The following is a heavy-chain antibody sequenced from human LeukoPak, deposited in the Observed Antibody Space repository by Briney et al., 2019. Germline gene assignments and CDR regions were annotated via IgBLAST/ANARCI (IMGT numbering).Heavy chain of an antibody. CDR3: AREGTVTVDLRFDP. Sequence: PGGSLRLSCAASGFTFSSYSMNWVPEAPGKGLEWVSSISSSSSYIYYADSVKGRFTISRDNAKNSLYLQMNSLRAEDTAVYYCAREGTVTVDLRFDPWGQGTLVTVSS. J-gene: IGHJ5*02. CDR2: ISSSSSYI. CDR1: GFTFSSYS. V-gene: IGHV3-21*01. D-gene: IGHD4-11*01.